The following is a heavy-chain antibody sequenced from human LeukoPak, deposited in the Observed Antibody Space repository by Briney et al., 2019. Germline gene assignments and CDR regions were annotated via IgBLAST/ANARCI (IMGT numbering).Heavy chain of an antibody. Sequence: PGGSLRLSCAASGFTFSTYSMNWVRQAPGKGLEWVSYISSTSSTISYADSVKGRFTISRDNAKNSLYLQINSLRAEDTAVYYCVRDLDSVAFLWGQGTLVTVSS. CDR3: VRDLDSVAFL. D-gene: IGHD1-1*01. CDR1: GFTFSTYS. J-gene: IGHJ4*02. CDR2: ISSTSSTI. V-gene: IGHV3-48*01.